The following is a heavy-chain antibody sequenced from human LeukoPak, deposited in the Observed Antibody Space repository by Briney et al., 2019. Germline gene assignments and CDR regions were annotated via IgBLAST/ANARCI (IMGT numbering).Heavy chain of an antibody. J-gene: IGHJ4*02. CDR2: LASDGRNE. V-gene: IGHV3-33*01. D-gene: IGHD3-16*01. Sequence: PGRSLRLSCAASGFPFSTYGMHWVRRAPGKGLEGVAGLASDGRNENYPDSVKGRFTISRDNSKNTLYLQMNILRAEDTAVYYCARGGGGQLDYWGQGALVTVSS. CDR3: ARGGGGQLDY. CDR1: GFPFSTYG.